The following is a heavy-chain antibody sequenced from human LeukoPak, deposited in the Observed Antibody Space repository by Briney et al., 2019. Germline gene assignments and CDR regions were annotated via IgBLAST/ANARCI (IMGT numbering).Heavy chain of an antibody. CDR3: ARGRFRYYDILTGYSEFDY. CDR1: GASSSIKE. V-gene: IGHV4-34*01. J-gene: IGHJ4*02. Sequence: PSETLSLTCVGYGASSSIKEWSWIRQSPGRRLEWIGQINERGTATYSASLKSRVSISGDMSKNLFSLWLTSVTAADTAVYYCARGRFRYYDILTGYSEFDYWGQGTLVTVSS. CDR2: INERGTA. D-gene: IGHD3-9*01.